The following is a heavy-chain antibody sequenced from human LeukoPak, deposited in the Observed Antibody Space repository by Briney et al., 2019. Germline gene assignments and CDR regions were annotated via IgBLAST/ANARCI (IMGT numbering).Heavy chain of an antibody. J-gene: IGHJ4*02. CDR1: GGSFSGYY. D-gene: IGHD5-18*01. CDR3: AIQTKGIQLWLRPRGGRIFDY. Sequence: SETLSLTCAVYGGSFSGYYWSWIRQPPGRGLEWIGEINHSGSTNYNPSLKSRVTISVDTSKNQFSLKLSSVTAADTAVYYCAIQTKGIQLWLRPRGGRIFDYWGQGTLVTVSS. CDR2: INHSGST. V-gene: IGHV4-34*01.